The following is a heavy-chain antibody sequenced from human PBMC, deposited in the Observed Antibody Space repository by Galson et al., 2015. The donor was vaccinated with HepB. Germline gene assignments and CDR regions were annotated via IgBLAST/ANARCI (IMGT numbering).Heavy chain of an antibody. D-gene: IGHD3-3*01. Sequence: SLRLSCAASGFTFSSYGMHWVRQAPGKGLEWVAVIWYDGSNKYYADSVKGRFTISRDNSKNTLYLQMNSLRAEDTAVYYCARDNPCDFWSGYQGVGAFDIWGQGTMVTVSS. CDR2: IWYDGSNK. CDR3: ARDNPCDFWSGYQGVGAFDI. J-gene: IGHJ3*02. V-gene: IGHV3-33*01. CDR1: GFTFSSYG.